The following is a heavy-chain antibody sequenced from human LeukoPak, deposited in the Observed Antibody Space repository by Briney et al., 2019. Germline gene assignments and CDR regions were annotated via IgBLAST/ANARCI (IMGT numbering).Heavy chain of an antibody. CDR2: IYASGSS. Sequence: GGSLRLSCAASGFTVSSNYISWVRQAPGTGLKWVSVIYASGSSYYADSVKGRFSVSRDNSKNTVYLQMNTLRVEDTALYYCAREVGSWGQGTLVTVSS. CDR1: GFTVSSNY. V-gene: IGHV3-66*01. CDR3: AREVGS. D-gene: IGHD1-26*01. J-gene: IGHJ5*02.